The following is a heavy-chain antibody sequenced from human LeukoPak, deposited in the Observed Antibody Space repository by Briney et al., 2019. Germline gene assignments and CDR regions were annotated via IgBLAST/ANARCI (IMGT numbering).Heavy chain of an antibody. D-gene: IGHD6-13*01. CDR1: GFTVSTNC. Sequence: PGGSLRLSCAASGFTVSTNCMTWVRQAPGKGLEWVSTIYSGGTTYYADSVMGRFTISRHNSRNTLYLQMNSLRAEDTAVYYCARGGIAIPFDYWGQGTLVTVSS. V-gene: IGHV3-53*01. J-gene: IGHJ4*02. CDR2: IYSGGTT. CDR3: ARGGIAIPFDY.